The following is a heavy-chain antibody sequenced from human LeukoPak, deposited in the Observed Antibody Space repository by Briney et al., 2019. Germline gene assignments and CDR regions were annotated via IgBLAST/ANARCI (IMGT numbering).Heavy chain of an antibody. CDR3: ARDLEGSGSYYSGRRRNWFDP. V-gene: IGHV6-1*01. Sequence: SQTLSLTCAISGDSVSSNSAAWNWIRQSPSRGLEWLGSTYYRSKWYNDYAVSVKSRITINPDTSKNQFSLQLNSVTPEDTAVYYCARDLEGSGSYYSGRRRNWFDPWGQGALVTVSS. CDR1: GDSVSSNSAA. CDR2: TYYRSKWYN. J-gene: IGHJ5*02. D-gene: IGHD3-10*01.